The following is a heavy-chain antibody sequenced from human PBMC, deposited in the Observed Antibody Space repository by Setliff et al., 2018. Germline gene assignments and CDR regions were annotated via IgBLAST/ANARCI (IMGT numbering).Heavy chain of an antibody. V-gene: IGHV1-69*13. Sequence: SVKVSCKASGGTLSSYAISWVRQAPGQGLEWMGGIIPIFGTANYAQKFQGRVTITADESTSTAYMELSSLRSEDTAVYYCARVVTGTTPFFDIWGQGTMVTVSS. D-gene: IGHD1-7*01. J-gene: IGHJ3*02. CDR3: ARVVTGTTPFFDI. CDR1: GGTLSSYA. CDR2: IIPIFGTA.